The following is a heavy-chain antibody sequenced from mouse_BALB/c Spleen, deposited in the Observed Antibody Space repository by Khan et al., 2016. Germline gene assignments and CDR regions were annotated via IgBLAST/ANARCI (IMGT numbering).Heavy chain of an antibody. CDR3: ATGYDFDWDYYAMDY. Sequence: EVQLVESGPSLVKPSQTLSLTCSVTGDSITSGYWHWIRKFSGNKLEYLGYISYSGSTYYNPSLKNRVSITRDTSKYQFYLQLNSVTTEDTATYYCATGYDFDWDYYAMDYWGQGTSVTVSS. CDR2: ISYSGST. D-gene: IGHD2-4*01. V-gene: IGHV3-8*02. J-gene: IGHJ4*01. CDR1: GDSITSGY.